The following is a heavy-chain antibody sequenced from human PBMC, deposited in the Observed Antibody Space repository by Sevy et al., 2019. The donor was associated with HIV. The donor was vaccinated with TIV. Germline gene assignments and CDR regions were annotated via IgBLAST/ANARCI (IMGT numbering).Heavy chain of an antibody. V-gene: IGHV3-48*02. J-gene: IGHJ4*02. CDR1: GFTFRTYN. CDR3: ARNLKNDY. Sequence: GGFLRLSCAASGFTFRTYNMNWVRQAPGKGLEWVSYISSTSNTIYYADSVKGRFTISRDNAKNSLFLQMNSLRDEDTAVYYCARNLKNDYWGQGTLVTVSS. CDR2: ISSTSNTI.